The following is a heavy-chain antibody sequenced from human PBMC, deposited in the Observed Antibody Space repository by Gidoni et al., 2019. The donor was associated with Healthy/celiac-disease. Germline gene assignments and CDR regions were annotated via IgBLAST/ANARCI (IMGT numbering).Heavy chain of an antibody. D-gene: IGHD3-22*01. CDR2: INPNSGGT. J-gene: IGHJ5*02. CDR1: GYPFTGYY. V-gene: IGHV1-2*04. CDR3: AREWDSSVPSFDP. Sequence: QVQLVQSGAEVKKPGASVQVSCKASGYPFTGYYMHWVRQAPGQGLEWMGWINPNSGGTNDAQKFQGWVTMTRDTSISTAYMELSRLRSDDTAVYYCAREWDSSVPSFDPWGQGTLVTVSS.